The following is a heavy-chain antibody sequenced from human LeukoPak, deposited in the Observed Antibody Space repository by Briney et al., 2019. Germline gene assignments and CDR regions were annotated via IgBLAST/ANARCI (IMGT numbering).Heavy chain of an antibody. Sequence: PGGSLRLSCAASGFTFSSYAMSWVRQAPGKGLEWVSAISGSGGSTYYADSVKGRFTISRDNSKNTLFLHMNSLRAEDTAVYYCARAADSGFADYYLDSWGQGTLVTVSS. CDR1: GFTFSSYA. J-gene: IGHJ4*02. V-gene: IGHV3-23*01. CDR2: ISGSGGST. D-gene: IGHD5-12*01. CDR3: ARAADSGFADYYLDS.